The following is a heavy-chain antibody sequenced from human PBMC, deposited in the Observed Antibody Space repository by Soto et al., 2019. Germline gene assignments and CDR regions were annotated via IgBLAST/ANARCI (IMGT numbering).Heavy chain of an antibody. Sequence: SETLSLTCTVSGGSISSYYWSWIRQPPGKGLEWIGYIYYNGNTNYNPSLKSRVTISIDTSRNQFSLKLRSVTAADTAVYYCARGGAQISSLTTFDYWGQGTLVTVSS. CDR1: GGSISSYY. CDR3: ARGGAQISSLTTFDY. CDR2: IYYNGNT. D-gene: IGHD1-26*01. V-gene: IGHV4-59*01. J-gene: IGHJ4*02.